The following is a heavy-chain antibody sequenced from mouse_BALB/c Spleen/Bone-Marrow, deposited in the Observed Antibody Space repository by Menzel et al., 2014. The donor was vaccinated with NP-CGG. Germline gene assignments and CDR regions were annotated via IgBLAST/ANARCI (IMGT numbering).Heavy chain of an antibody. CDR3: TRYDLTTRAIDY. CDR1: GYSFTSYW. J-gene: IGHJ3*01. V-gene: IGHV1-61*01. D-gene: IGHD3-3*01. Sequence: QVQLQQSGAELVRPGASVKLSCKASGYSFTSYWMNWVKQRPGQGLEWIGMIHLSDSESRLNQKFKYKATLTVDKSSSTGYMQLSSPTSEDSAVYYCTRYDLTTRAIDYWGQGTLVTVSA. CDR2: IHLSDSES.